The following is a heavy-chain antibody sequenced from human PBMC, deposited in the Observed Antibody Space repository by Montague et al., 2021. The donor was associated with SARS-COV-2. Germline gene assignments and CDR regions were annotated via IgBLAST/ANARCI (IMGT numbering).Heavy chain of an antibody. CDR1: GGPLRGHF. J-gene: IGHJ4*02. CDR3: ARGAGRGYYGSGTFDY. D-gene: IGHD3-10*01. V-gene: IGHV4-34*01. Sequence: SETLSLTCAVYGGPLRGHFWSWIRQSPGKGLEWIGEISHAGGTTYSPSLFSRVTILLDASKNQFSLKMTSVTAADTALYFCARGAGRGYYGSGTFDYWGQGTLVTVSS. CDR2: ISHAGGT.